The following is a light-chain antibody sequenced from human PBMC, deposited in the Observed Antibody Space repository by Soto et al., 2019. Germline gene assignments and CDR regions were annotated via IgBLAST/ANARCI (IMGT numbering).Light chain of an antibody. CDR2: KAS. Sequence: DTPMTQSPSTLSASVGDRVNITCRASQSISSWLAWYQQKPGKAPKVLIYKASSLESGVPSRFSGSGSGTEFTLTISGLQPDDFATYYCQQYNGSPLTFGGGTKVEI. J-gene: IGKJ4*01. V-gene: IGKV1-5*03. CDR1: QSISSW. CDR3: QQYNGSPLT.